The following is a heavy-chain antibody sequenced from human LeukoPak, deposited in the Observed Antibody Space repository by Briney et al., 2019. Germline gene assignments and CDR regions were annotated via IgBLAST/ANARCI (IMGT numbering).Heavy chain of an antibody. D-gene: IGHD1-26*01. V-gene: IGHV4-59*11. CDR3: ARAVPTQWELLGYFYY. J-gene: IGHJ4*02. Sequence: SETLSLICTVSGGSISSHYWSWIRQPPGKGLEWIGYIYYSGSTNYNPSLKSRVTISVDTSKNQFSLKLSSVTAADPAVYYCARAVPTQWELLGYFYYWGQGTPVTVCS. CDR2: IYYSGST. CDR1: GGSISSHY.